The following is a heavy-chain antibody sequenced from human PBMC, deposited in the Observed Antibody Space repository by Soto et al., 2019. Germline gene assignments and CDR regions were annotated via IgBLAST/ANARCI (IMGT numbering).Heavy chain of an antibody. Sequence: TLSLTCAVSGGSISSGGYSWSWIRQPPGKGLEWIGYIYHSGSTYYNPSLKSRVTISVDRSKNQFSLKLSSVTAADTAVYYCARHHHYGSGNYFIRPQAENDYSRQGTLDIVSS. V-gene: IGHV4-30-2*01. J-gene: IGHJ4*02. CDR2: IYHSGST. D-gene: IGHD3-10*01. CDR1: GGSISSGGYS. CDR3: ARHHHYGSGNYFIRPQAENDY.